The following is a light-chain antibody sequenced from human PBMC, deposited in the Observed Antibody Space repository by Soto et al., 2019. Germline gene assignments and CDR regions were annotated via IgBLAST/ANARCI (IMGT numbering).Light chain of an antibody. CDR3: SSYTSTTTRV. CDR1: SSDVGGYSY. V-gene: IGLV2-14*03. J-gene: IGLJ1*01. CDR2: EVS. Sequence: QSALTQPASVSGSPGQSITISCTGTSSDVGGYSYVSWYQQHPGKGPKLMIYEVSNRPSGVSNRFSGSKPGNTATLTISGLQAEDEADYYCSSYTSTTTRVFGTGTKVTVL.